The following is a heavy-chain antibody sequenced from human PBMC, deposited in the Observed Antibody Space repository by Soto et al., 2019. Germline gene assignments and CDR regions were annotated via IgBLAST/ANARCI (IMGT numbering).Heavy chain of an antibody. CDR3: AKDINYYDSSGYLDPGLEGYFQH. D-gene: IGHD3-22*01. CDR2: ISGSGGST. Sequence: EVQLLESGGGLVQPGGSLRLSCAVSGFTFSSYAMSWVRQAPGKGLEWVSAISGSGGSTYYADSVKGRFTISRDNSKNTLYLQMNSLRAEDTAVYYCAKDINYYDSSGYLDPGLEGYFQHWGQGTLVTVSS. J-gene: IGHJ1*01. CDR1: GFTFSSYA. V-gene: IGHV3-23*01.